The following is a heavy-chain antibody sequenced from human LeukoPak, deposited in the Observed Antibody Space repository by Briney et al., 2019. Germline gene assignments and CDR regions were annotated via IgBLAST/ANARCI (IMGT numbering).Heavy chain of an antibody. V-gene: IGHV3-33*06. CDR3: AKDKGVRYFDY. D-gene: IGHD3-10*01. Sequence: GGSLRVSCAASGLSFSNSGMHRVRQAPGKGLEWVAMIWSDGSKTYYADSVKGRFTISRDNSKNTVYLQMNSLRAEDTAVYYCAKDKGVRYFDYWGQGTLVTVSS. CDR2: IWSDGSKT. J-gene: IGHJ4*02. CDR1: GLSFSNSG.